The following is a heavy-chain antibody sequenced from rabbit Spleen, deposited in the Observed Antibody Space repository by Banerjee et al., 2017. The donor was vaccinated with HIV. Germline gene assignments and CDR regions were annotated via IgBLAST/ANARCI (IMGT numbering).Heavy chain of an antibody. CDR3: ARNYVNAFDP. CDR2: INTNNGDT. V-gene: IGHV1S45*01. D-gene: IGHD1-1*01. Sequence: QEQLKESGGGLVQPGGSLKLSCKASGFTLSTYYMNWVRQAPGKGLEWIACINTNNGDTDYANWPKGRFTISKTSSTTVTLQMTRLTAADTATYFCARNYVNAFDPWGQAPSSPS. J-gene: IGHJ2*01. CDR1: GFTLSTYYM.